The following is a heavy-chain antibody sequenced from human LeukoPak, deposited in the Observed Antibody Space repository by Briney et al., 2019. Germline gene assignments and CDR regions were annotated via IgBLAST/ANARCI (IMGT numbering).Heavy chain of an antibody. Sequence: SETLSLTCAVYGGSFSGYYWSWIRQPPGKGLEWIGEINHSGSTNYNPSLKSRVTISVDTSKNQFSLKLSSVTAADTAVYYCARGPPGDFDLWGRGTLDTVSS. CDR3: ARGPPGDFDL. J-gene: IGHJ2*01. CDR2: INHSGST. D-gene: IGHD3-10*01. CDR1: GGSFSGYY. V-gene: IGHV4-34*01.